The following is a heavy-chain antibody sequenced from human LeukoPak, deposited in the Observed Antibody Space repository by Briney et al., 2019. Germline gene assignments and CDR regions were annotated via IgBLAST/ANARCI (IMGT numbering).Heavy chain of an antibody. Sequence: ASVKVSCKASGYTFTSYDINWVRQATGQGLEWMGWMNPNSDNTGYAQKFQGRVTMTRNTSISTAYMELSSLRSEDTAVYYCAKMVAGTGEVDYWGQGTLVTVSS. CDR3: AKMVAGTGEVDY. CDR1: GYTFTSYD. CDR2: MNPNSDNT. V-gene: IGHV1-8*01. J-gene: IGHJ4*02. D-gene: IGHD6-19*01.